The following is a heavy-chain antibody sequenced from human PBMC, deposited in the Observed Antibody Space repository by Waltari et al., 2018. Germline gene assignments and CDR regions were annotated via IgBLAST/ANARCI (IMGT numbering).Heavy chain of an antibody. CDR3: ARHRDGYDYCANP. V-gene: IGHV4-39*01. CDR1: GDSIRSSSYY. Sequence: QLQLQESGPGLVKPSETLSLTCTVSGDSIRSSSYYWGWIRQPPGKGLEWIGSIYYSGYTYYSPSLKSRVTISVDTSKNEFSLMLNSVTAADTAVYYCARHRDGYDYCANPWGQGTLVTVSS. D-gene: IGHD5-12*01. CDR2: IYYSGYT. J-gene: IGHJ5*02.